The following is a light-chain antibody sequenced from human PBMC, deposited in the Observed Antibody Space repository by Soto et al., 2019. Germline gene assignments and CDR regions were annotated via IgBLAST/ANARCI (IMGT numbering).Light chain of an antibody. V-gene: IGKV3-11*01. CDR3: QQRSNWLWT. Sequence: EIVLTQAPATLSLSPGERATLACRASQSVSSYLAWYQQKPGQAPRLLIYDASNGATGIPARFSGSGSGTDFTLTISSLEPDDFAVYYCQQRSNWLWTFGQGTKVEIK. CDR1: QSVSSY. CDR2: DAS. J-gene: IGKJ1*01.